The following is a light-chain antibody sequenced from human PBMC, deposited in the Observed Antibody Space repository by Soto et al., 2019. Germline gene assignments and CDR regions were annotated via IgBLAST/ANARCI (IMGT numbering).Light chain of an antibody. V-gene: IGLV2-14*01. CDR1: SSDVGGYKY. CDR2: EVS. J-gene: IGLJ1*01. Sequence: QSALTQPASVSGSPGQSITISCTGTSSDVGGYKYVSWYQQHPGKAPKLMIYEVSNRPSGVSNRFSGSKSGNTASLTISGLQAEDEAYYYCSSYTSSSPYVFGTVTQLTVL. CDR3: SSYTSSSPYV.